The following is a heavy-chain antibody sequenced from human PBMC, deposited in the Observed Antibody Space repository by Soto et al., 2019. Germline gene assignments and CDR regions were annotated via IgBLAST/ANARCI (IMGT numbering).Heavy chain of an antibody. V-gene: IGHV6-1*01. CDR1: GDSVSSNSAA. Sequence: QVHLQQSGPGLVKPSQTLSLTCAISGDSVSSNSAAWNWIRQSPSRGLEWLGRTYYRSKWYKDYEVSVKSRITINLDTSKNQFSLQLNSVTPEDTAVYYCARGAVADYSRVFDYWGQGPRSPSPQ. CDR2: TYYRSKWYK. J-gene: IGHJ4*02. CDR3: ARGAVADYSRVFDY. D-gene: IGHD6-19*01.